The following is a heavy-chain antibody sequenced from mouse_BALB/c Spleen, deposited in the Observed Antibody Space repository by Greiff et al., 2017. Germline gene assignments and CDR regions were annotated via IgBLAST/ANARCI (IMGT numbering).Heavy chain of an antibody. CDR3: ASSSSGYYYYAMDY. CDR1: GYTFTSYW. J-gene: IGHJ4*01. V-gene: IGHV1S81*02. CDR2: INPSNGRT. D-gene: IGHD3-1*01. Sequence: VQLQQPGAELVKPGASVKLSCKASGYTFTSYWMHWVKQRPGQGLEWIGEINPSNGRTNYNEKFKSKATLTVDKSSSTAYMQLSSLTSEDSAVYYCASSSSGYYYYAMDYWGKGTSVTVSS.